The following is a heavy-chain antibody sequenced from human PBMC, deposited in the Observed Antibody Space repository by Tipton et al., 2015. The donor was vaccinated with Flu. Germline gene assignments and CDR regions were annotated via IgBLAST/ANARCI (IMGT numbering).Heavy chain of an antibody. CDR1: GYSFTTYG. J-gene: IGHJ4*02. D-gene: IGHD3-22*01. V-gene: IGHV1-18*01. CDR3: ARERAYYDSSGYLY. CDR2: ISAYNGNT. Sequence: QSGPEVKKPGASVKVSCKASGYSFTTYGISWVRQAPGQGLEWMGWISAYNGNTNYAQKFQGRVTMTTDTSTSTAYMELRSLRSDDTAVYYCARERAYYDSSGYLYWGQGTLVTVSS.